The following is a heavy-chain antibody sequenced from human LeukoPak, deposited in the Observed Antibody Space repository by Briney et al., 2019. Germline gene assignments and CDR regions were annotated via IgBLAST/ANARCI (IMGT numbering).Heavy chain of an antibody. J-gene: IGHJ5*02. D-gene: IGHD6-19*01. Sequence: GGSLRLSCAASGFTVSVYWMHWVRQAPGRGLVWVSLINSDGSSTRYADSVKGRFTISRDNAKNTLYLQMNSLRAEDTAVYYCARGKAVAGTFSWFDPWGQGTLVTVSS. CDR1: GFTVSVYW. CDR3: ARGKAVAGTFSWFDP. V-gene: IGHV3-74*01. CDR2: INSDGSST.